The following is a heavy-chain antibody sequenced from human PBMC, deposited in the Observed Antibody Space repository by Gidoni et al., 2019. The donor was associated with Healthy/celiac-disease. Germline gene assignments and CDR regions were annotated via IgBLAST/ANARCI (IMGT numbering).Heavy chain of an antibody. J-gene: IGHJ6*02. V-gene: IGHV1-8*01. CDR3: AVALPPAGTLYYYYYGMDV. Sequence: QVQLVQSGAEVKKPGASVKVSCKASGYTFTSYAINWVRQATGQGLEWMGWMNPNSGNTGYAQKFQGRVTMTRNTSISTAYMELSSLRSEDTAVYYCAVALPPAGTLYYYYYGMDVWGQGTTVTVSS. CDR1: GYTFTSYA. CDR2: MNPNSGNT. D-gene: IGHD6-13*01.